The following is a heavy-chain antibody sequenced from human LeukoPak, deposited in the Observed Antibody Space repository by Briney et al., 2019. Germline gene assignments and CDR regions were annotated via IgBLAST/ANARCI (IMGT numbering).Heavy chain of an antibody. Sequence: GGSLRLSCAASGFTFSDYAMSWVRQAPGKGPEWVSAITGGGTTTYYAASVKGRFTISRDNSQHTLYLPMNSLRAEDAAVYYCAKRDGYHPYWHFDLWGRGTLVTVPS. CDR2: ITGGGTTT. J-gene: IGHJ2*01. CDR3: AKRDGYHPYWHFDL. CDR1: GFTFSDYA. D-gene: IGHD5-24*01. V-gene: IGHV3-23*01.